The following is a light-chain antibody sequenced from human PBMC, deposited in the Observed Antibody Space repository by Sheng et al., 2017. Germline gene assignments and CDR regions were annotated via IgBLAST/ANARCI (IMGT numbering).Light chain of an antibody. CDR1: QPVSGDY. Sequence: IVMTQSPAALSLSPGERATLSCRASQPVSGDYLAWYQQKSGQAPRLLISSASRRATGIPDRFSGGGSGTDFTLIISGLEREDFAVYFCYQYVSALKTFGQGTKVEIK. CDR2: SAS. J-gene: IGKJ1*01. V-gene: IGKV3-20*01. CDR3: YQYVSALKT.